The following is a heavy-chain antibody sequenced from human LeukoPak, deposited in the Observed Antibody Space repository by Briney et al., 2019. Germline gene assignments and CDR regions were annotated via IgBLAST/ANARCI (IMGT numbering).Heavy chain of an antibody. CDR2: IHDSGST. CDR3: ARGRGYGGAFDI. Sequence: ASETLSLTCTVSGGSISDYYWSWIRQPPGKGLEWIGYIHDSGSTMYNPSLKSRVTISVDTSKNQFSLKLSFVTAADTAVYYCARGRGYGGAFDIWGQGTMVTVAS. J-gene: IGHJ3*02. D-gene: IGHD4/OR15-4a*01. V-gene: IGHV4-59*01. CDR1: GGSISDYY.